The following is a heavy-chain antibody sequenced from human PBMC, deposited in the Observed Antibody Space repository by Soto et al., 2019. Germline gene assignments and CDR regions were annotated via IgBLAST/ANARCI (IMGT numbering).Heavy chain of an antibody. CDR3: VCLELVITRGALDY. V-gene: IGHV4-31*03. CDR2: IYYRGST. D-gene: IGHD3-3*01. Sequence: PSETLSLTCNVPGDSISRGGYYWSWVRQHPGKGLEWLGYIYYRGSTYYNPSLKSRVHISVDTSKNHFSLRLSSVTAADTAVYYCVCLELVITRGALDYWGPGTLVTVSS. J-gene: IGHJ4*02. CDR1: GDSISRGGYY.